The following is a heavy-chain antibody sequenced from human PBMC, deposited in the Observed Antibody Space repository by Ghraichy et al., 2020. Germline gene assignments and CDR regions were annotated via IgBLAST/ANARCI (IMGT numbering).Heavy chain of an antibody. CDR1: GFTFSSYS. J-gene: IGHJ4*02. V-gene: IGHV3-48*02. D-gene: IGHD2-2*01. Sequence: GGSLRLSCAASGFTFSSYSMNWVRQAPGKGLEWVSYISSSSSTIYYADSVKGRFTISRDNAKNSLYLQMNSLRDEDTAVYYCARDPQYQLRFGWYFDYWGQGTLVTVSS. CDR3: ARDPQYQLRFGWYFDY. CDR2: ISSSSSTI.